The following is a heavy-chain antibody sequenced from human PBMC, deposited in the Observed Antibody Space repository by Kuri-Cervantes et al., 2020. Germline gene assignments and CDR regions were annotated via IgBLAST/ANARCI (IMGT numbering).Heavy chain of an antibody. CDR3: ARGLHSPGGFHI. J-gene: IGHJ3*02. D-gene: IGHD2-15*01. CDR1: GYTFTYRY. V-gene: IGHV1-69*05. Sequence: SVKVSCKASGYTFTYRYLHWVRQAPGQGLEWMGGIIPIFGTANYAQKFQGRVTITTDESTSTAYMELSRLRSEDTAVYYCARGLHSPGGFHIWGPGTMVTVSS. CDR2: IIPIFGTA.